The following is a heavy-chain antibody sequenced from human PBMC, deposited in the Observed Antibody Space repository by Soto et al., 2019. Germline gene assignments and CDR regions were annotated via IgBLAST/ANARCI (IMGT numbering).Heavy chain of an antibody. Sequence: QVQLQESGPGLVKPSGTLSLTCAVSGGSISSSNWWSWVRQPPGKGLEWIGEIYHSGSTNYNPSLKSRVTISVDKSKNPFSLKLSSVTAADTAVYYCASATVYSYGPYDAFDIWCQGTMVTVSS. D-gene: IGHD5-18*01. CDR1: GGSISSSNW. CDR3: ASATVYSYGPYDAFDI. J-gene: IGHJ3*02. CDR2: IYHSGST. V-gene: IGHV4-4*02.